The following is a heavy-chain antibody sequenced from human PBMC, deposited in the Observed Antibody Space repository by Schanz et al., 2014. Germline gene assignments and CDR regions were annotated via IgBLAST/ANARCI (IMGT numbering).Heavy chain of an antibody. CDR1: GFSVSSYA. Sequence: EVHLLESGGGLVQPGGSLRLSCVISGFSVSSYAMSWVRQTPERGLEWVSAISADGASKFHIDSVRGRFTISRDDSKNTLYLLMNSLRPADTAVYYCARKSLAVAATDSWGQGTQVTVSS. CDR2: ISADGASK. V-gene: IGHV3-23*01. J-gene: IGHJ5*01. CDR3: ARKSLAVAATDS. D-gene: IGHD2-15*01.